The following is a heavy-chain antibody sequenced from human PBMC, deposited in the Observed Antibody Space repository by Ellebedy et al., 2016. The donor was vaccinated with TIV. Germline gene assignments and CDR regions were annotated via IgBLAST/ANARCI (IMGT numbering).Heavy chain of an antibody. CDR1: GFTFTTYA. V-gene: IGHV3-23*01. CDR3: VRDFDY. J-gene: IGHJ4*02. CDR2: ISDSGDRT. Sequence: GGSLRLSXAASGFTFTTYAMTWVPQAPGKGLEWVSTISDSGDRTYYADSVRGRFTISRDNSRNTLYLQMTSLRAEDTAVYYCVRDFDYWGQGTLVTVSS.